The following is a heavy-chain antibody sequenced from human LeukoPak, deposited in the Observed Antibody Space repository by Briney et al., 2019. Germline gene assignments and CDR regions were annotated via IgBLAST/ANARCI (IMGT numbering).Heavy chain of an antibody. CDR1: GFTFSDHY. J-gene: IGHJ4*02. D-gene: IGHD7-27*01. CDR2: IYNGGDTI. Sequence: GGSLRLSCATSGFTFSDHYMTWIRQAPGKGLETVSYIYNGGDTIYYADSVRGRFTISRDDAESSLYLQMNSLRAEDTAVYYCARGHWGLDYWGQGTLVTVSS. CDR3: ARGHWGLDY. V-gene: IGHV3-11*04.